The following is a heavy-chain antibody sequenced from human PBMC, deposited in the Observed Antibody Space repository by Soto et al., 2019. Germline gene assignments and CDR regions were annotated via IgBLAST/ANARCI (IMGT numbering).Heavy chain of an antibody. CDR3: AKRNYYYYGMDV. CDR1: GFTFSTYN. Sequence: GGSLRLSCAASGFTFSTYNMNWVRQGPGKGLEWVSFISYSSTDIHYADSVKGRFTISRDNAKNSLYLQMNNPRAEDTAVYYCAKRNYYYYGMDVWGQGTTVTVSS. CDR2: ISYSSTDI. V-gene: IGHV3-21*06. J-gene: IGHJ6*02.